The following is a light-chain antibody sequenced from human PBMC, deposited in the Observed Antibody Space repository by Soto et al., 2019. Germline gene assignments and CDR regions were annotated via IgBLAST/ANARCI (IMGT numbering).Light chain of an antibody. CDR3: QQYNNWPPWT. V-gene: IGKV3-15*01. Sequence: ILMTQSPATLSVSPGERATLSCRASQSVSNNLAWYQQKPGQAPRLLIYDASTRATGIPARFSGSESGTEFTLTISGLQSVDFAVYYCQQYNNWPPWTFGQGTKVEIK. CDR2: DAS. CDR1: QSVSNN. J-gene: IGKJ1*01.